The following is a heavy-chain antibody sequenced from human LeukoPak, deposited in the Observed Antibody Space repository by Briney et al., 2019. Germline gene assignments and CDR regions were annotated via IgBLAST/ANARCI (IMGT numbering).Heavy chain of an antibody. V-gene: IGHV3-11*04. Sequence: GGSLRLSCAASGFTFSDYYMSWIRQAPGKGLKWVSYISSSGSTIYYADSVKGRFTISRDNAKNSLYLQMNSLRAEDTAVYYCARDQGRVTGTATYDYWGQGTLVTVSS. D-gene: IGHD1-20*01. J-gene: IGHJ4*02. CDR2: ISSSGSTI. CDR3: ARDQGRVTGTATYDY. CDR1: GFTFSDYY.